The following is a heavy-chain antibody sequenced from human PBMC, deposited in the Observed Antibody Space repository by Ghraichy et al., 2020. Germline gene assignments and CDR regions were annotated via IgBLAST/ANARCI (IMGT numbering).Heavy chain of an antibody. D-gene: IGHD5/OR15-5a*01. CDR1: GYTFTGYY. Sequence: ASVKVSCKTSGYTFTGYYLHWVRQAPGQRLEWMGWINPKTGAATYSHNFQGRVIMTRDTSISTAYMELTSLRSDDTAMYYCTKDNIYFDPWGQGTLVTVSS. J-gene: IGHJ5*02. V-gene: IGHV1-2*02. CDR2: INPKTGAA. CDR3: TKDNIYFDP.